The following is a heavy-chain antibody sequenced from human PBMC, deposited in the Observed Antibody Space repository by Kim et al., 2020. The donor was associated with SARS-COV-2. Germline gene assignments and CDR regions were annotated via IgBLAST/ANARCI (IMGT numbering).Heavy chain of an antibody. D-gene: IGHD1-26*01. CDR1: GYSFTNYW. Sequence: GESLKISCKGSGYSFTNYWIGWVRQMPGKGLEWMGIIYPGDSDTRYSPSFQGQVTISVDNYISTAYLQWSSLKASDTAMYYCAREYSGSYYSDYWGQGTLVTVSS. J-gene: IGHJ4*02. V-gene: IGHV5-51*01. CDR3: AREYSGSYYSDY. CDR2: IYPGDSDT.